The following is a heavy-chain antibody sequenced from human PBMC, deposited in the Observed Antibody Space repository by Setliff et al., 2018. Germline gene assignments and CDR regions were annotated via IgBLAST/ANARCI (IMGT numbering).Heavy chain of an antibody. D-gene: IGHD3-10*01. CDR1: GDSISSRTHY. V-gene: IGHV4-61*09. J-gene: IGHJ4*02. CDR3: ARDQTYYGSGTYTRWFDY. Sequence: PSETLSLTCTVSGDSISSRTHYWSWIRQPAGKGLEWIGQIYTSWSSNYNPSLKSRVTMSLDTSKNQFSLNLSSVTAADTAVYYCARDQTYYGSGTYTRWFDYWGQGTLVTVSS. CDR2: IYTSWSS.